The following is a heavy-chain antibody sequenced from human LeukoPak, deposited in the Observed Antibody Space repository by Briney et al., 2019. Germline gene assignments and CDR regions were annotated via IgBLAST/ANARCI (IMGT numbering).Heavy chain of an antibody. CDR2: ISSDGSNT. Sequence: GGSLRLSCAASGFTVSSFWMHWVRRAPGKGLVWVSRISSDGSNTYYADSVKGRFTISRDNAKNTLYLQMNSLRVEDTAEYYCARGRGSYGWFDPWGQGTLVTVSS. J-gene: IGHJ5*02. V-gene: IGHV3-74*01. CDR1: GFTVSSFW. CDR3: ARGRGSYGWFDP. D-gene: IGHD3-10*01.